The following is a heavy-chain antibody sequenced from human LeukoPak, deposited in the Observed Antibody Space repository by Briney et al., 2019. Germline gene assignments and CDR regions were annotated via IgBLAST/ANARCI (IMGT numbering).Heavy chain of an antibody. J-gene: IGHJ3*02. V-gene: IGHV4-39*01. CDR3: ARGRRAARQPDAFDI. CDR1: GGSISSSSYY. Sequence: PSETLSLTCTVSGGSISSSSYYLGWIRQPPGKGLEWIGSIYYSGSTYYNPSLKSRVTISVDTSKNQFSLKLSSVTAADTAVYYCARGRRAARQPDAFDIWGQGTMVTVSS. D-gene: IGHD6-6*01. CDR2: IYYSGST.